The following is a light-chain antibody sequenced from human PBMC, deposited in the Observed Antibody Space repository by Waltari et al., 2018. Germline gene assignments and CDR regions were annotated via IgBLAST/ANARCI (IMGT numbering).Light chain of an antibody. CDR3: QQSYGIFPT. V-gene: IGKV1-39*01. CDR2: ATS. Sequence: DIQMSQSPSSVSASIGDRVTITCLASQSISTCFNWYQQKPGKAPKLLIFATSSLESGVPSRIRGSGSGTVFTLTISSLQPEDFATYYCQQSYGIFPTFGQGTKVEIQ. J-gene: IGKJ1*01. CDR1: QSISTC.